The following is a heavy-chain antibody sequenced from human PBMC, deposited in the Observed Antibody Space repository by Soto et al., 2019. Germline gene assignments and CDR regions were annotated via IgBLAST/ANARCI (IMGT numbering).Heavy chain of an antibody. J-gene: IGHJ6*02. CDR1: GFTFGDYA. Sequence: GGSLRLSCTASGFTFGDYAMSWVRQAPGKGLEWVGFIRSKAYGGTTEYAASVKGRFTISRDDSKSIAYLQMNSLKTEDTAVYYCTRDLPLYCTNGVCYKGRYYYYGMDVWGQGTTVTVSS. CDR2: IRSKAYGGTT. D-gene: IGHD2-8*01. V-gene: IGHV3-49*04. CDR3: TRDLPLYCTNGVCYKGRYYYYGMDV.